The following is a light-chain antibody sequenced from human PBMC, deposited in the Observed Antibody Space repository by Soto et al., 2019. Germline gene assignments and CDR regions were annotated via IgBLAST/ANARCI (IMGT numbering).Light chain of an antibody. CDR3: QQRHSRPLK. CDR2: DAY. V-gene: IGKV3-11*01. Sequence: HTQLTFSLSPAERATLSCRASQSFRGLLAWYQQKPGQAPRLLIYDAYNRATGIPPRFSGSGSGTDFTLTISSLEPEESTVYYCQQRHSRPLKFGQGTRLEIK. CDR1: QSFRGL. J-gene: IGKJ5*01.